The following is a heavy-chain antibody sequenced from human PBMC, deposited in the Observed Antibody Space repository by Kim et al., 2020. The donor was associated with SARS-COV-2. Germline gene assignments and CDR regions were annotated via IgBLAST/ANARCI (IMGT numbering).Heavy chain of an antibody. Sequence: PVKGRFTISRDDSKNTLYLQMNSMKTEDTAVYYCTTDGERDDDYYYGMDVWGQGTTVTVSS. V-gene: IGHV3-15*01. CDR3: TTDGERDDDYYYGMDV. D-gene: IGHD2-21*01. J-gene: IGHJ6*02.